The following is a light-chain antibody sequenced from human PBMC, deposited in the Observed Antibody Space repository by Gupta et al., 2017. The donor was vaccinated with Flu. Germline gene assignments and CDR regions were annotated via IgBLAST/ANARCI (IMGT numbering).Light chain of an antibody. CDR1: SSNIGIKY. Sequence: SSSNIGIKYVSWYQHFPRTAPKLLIFDNDKQPSGIPDRFSGSKSGTSATLDITGLQAGDEADYYCGTWDSGLRAGVFGGGTKLTVL. CDR2: DND. V-gene: IGLV1-51*01. J-gene: IGLJ3*02. CDR3: GTWDSGLRAGV.